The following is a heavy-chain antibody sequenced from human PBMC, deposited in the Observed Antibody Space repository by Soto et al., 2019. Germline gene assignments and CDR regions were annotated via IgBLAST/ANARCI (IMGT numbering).Heavy chain of an antibody. CDR3: ARNTLLGPDDYYMDV. V-gene: IGHV2-26*01. CDR2: IFSNDAK. J-gene: IGHJ6*03. Sequence: QVTLKESGPVLVKPTETLTLTCTVSGFSLSNARMGVSWIRQPPGKALEWLAHIFSNDAKSYSTSLKSRLTISKDTSKSQVVLTMTNMDTVDTATYYRARNTLLGPDDYYMDVWGKGTTVTVSS. CDR1: GFSLSNARMG. D-gene: IGHD2-21*01.